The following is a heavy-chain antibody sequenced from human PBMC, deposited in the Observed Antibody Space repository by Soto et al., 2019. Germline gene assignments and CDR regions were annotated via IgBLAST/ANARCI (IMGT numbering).Heavy chain of an antibody. J-gene: IGHJ4*02. V-gene: IGHV3-33*01. CDR2: IWYDGSNK. Sequence: QVPLVESGGGVVQPGRSLRLSCAASGFTFSSYGMHWVRQAPGKGLEWVAVIWYDGSNKYYADSVKGRFTISRDNSKNTLYLQMNSLRAEDTAVYYCARDTDTMRSPTYYYDSSQPLGYWGQGTLVTVSS. CDR3: ARDTDTMRSPTYYYDSSQPLGY. D-gene: IGHD3-22*01. CDR1: GFTFSSYG.